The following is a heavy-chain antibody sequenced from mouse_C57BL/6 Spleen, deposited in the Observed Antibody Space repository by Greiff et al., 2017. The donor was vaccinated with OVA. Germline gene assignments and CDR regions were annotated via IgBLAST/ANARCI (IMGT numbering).Heavy chain of an antibody. CDR3: TTGSSGYDAMDY. CDR2: IDPEDGDT. V-gene: IGHV14-1*01. J-gene: IGHJ4*01. Sequence: EVQLQQSGAELVRPGASVKLSCTASGFNIKDYYMHWVKQRPGQGLEWIGRIDPEDGDTDYAPKFQGKATMTADTSSNTAYLQLSSLTSEDTAVYYCTTGSSGYDAMDYWGQGTSVTVSS. CDR1: GFNIKDYY. D-gene: IGHD3-2*02.